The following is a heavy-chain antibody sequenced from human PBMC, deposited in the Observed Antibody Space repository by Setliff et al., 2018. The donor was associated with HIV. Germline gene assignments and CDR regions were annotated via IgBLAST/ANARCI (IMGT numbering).Heavy chain of an antibody. J-gene: IGHJ4*02. Sequence: GGSLRLSCAASGFSFRSYAMSWVRQAPGKGLEWVSRISPDGSVINYAGSVKGRFTISRDNSKDSLSLQMNNLKAEDTAVYYCVRAAAGLDIWSQGIRVTVSS. CDR3: VRAAAGLDI. D-gene: IGHD6-25*01. CDR2: ISPDGSVI. CDR1: GFSFRSYA. V-gene: IGHV3-23*03.